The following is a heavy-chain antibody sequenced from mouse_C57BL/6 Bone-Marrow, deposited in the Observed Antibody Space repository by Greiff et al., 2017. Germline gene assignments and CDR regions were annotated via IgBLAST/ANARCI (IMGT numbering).Heavy chain of an antibody. CDR2: IYPGGGYT. J-gene: IGHJ1*03. CDR1: GYTFTNYW. CDR3: ARWAFTWYFDV. V-gene: IGHV1-63*01. Sequence: SGAELVRPGTSVKMSCKASGYTFTNYWIGWAKQRPGHGLEWIGDIYPGGGYTNYNEKFKGKATLTADKSSSTAYMQFSSLTSEDSAIYYCARWAFTWYFDVWGTGTTVTVSS.